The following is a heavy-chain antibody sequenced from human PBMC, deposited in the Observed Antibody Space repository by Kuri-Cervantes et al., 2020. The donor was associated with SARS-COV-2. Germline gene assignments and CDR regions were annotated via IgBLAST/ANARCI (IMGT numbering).Heavy chain of an antibody. Sequence: ASVKVSCKVSGYTLTELSMHWVRQAPGQGLEWMGWISAYNGNTNYAQKLQGRVTMTTDTSTSTAYMELRSLRSDDTAVYYCARVQGAAGTGDTDYWGQGTLVTVSS. D-gene: IGHD6-13*01. CDR3: ARVQGAAGTGDTDY. V-gene: IGHV1-18*01. CDR1: GYTLTELS. J-gene: IGHJ4*02. CDR2: ISAYNGNT.